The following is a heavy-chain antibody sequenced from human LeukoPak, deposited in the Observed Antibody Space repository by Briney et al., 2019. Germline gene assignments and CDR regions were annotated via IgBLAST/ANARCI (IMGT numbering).Heavy chain of an antibody. CDR1: GGSISSSSYY. V-gene: IGHV4-39*01. Sequence: PAETLSLTCTVSGGSISSSSYYWGWIRQPPGKGLEWIGSIYYSGSTYYNPSLKSRVTISVDTSKNQFSLKLSSVTAADTAVYYCARVRDEDAFDIWGQGTMFTVSS. CDR2: IYYSGST. J-gene: IGHJ3*02. D-gene: IGHD4/OR15-4a*01. CDR3: ARVRDEDAFDI.